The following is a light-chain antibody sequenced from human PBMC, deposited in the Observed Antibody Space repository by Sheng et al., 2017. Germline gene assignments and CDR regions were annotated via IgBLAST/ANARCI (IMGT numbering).Light chain of an antibody. V-gene: IGKV1-16*01. CDR2: GSS. CDR3: QQYKSFPLT. Sequence: IQMTQSPPSLSASIGDRVTISCRASHDIDRYVAWFQQKPGKAPKSLVYGSSSLLQGAPSRFTGSGSGTDFSLTINNLQPEDFATYFCQQYKSFPLTFGGGTTVHI. CDR1: HDIDRY. J-gene: IGKJ4*01.